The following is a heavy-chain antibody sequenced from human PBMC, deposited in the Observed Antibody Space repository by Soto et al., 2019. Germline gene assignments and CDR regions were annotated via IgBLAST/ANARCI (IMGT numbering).Heavy chain of an antibody. D-gene: IGHD3-3*01. CDR3: TTDRFGYDFWSGYYQSKDYYYYYGMDV. J-gene: IGHJ6*02. CDR2: IKSKTDGGTT. V-gene: IGHV3-15*07. Sequence: PGGSLRLSCAASGFTFSNAWMNWVRQAPGKGLERVGRIKSKTDGGTTDYAAPVKGRFTISRDDSKNTLYLQMNSLKTEDTAVYYCTTDRFGYDFWSGYYQSKDYYYYYGMDVWGQGTTVTVSS. CDR1: GFTFSNAW.